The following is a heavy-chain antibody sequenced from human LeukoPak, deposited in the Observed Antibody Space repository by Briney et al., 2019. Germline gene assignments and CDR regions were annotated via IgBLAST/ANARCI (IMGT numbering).Heavy chain of an antibody. CDR3: AKELRLMVYAILGY. Sequence: GGSLRLSCAASGFTFSSYGMHWVRQAPGKGLEWVAFIRYDGSNKYYADSVKGRFTISRDNSKNTLYLQMNSLRAEDTAVYYCAKELRLMVYAILGYWGQGTLVTVSS. J-gene: IGHJ4*02. D-gene: IGHD2-8*01. V-gene: IGHV3-30*02. CDR2: IRYDGSNK. CDR1: GFTFSSYG.